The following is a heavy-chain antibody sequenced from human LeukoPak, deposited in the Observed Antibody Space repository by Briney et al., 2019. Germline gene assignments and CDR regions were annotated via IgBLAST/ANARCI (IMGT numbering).Heavy chain of an antibody. CDR3: ARRSRLYKHETTGYHDS. J-gene: IGHJ4*02. CDR1: GDYITTTNYY. Sequence: SETLSLTCNVSGDYITTTNYYWAWIRHPPGKGLVCIASIFYSGNTYYNPSFKSQVIISMDTSRKQISLKLSSVTATDTAFYYCARRSRLYKHETTGYHDSWGQGTLVTVSS. V-gene: IGHV4-39*01. D-gene: IGHD3-9*01. CDR2: IFYSGNT.